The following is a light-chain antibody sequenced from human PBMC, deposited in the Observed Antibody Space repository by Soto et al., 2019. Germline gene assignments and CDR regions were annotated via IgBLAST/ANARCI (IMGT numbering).Light chain of an antibody. V-gene: IGKV3-11*01. J-gene: IGKJ1*01. CDR3: LQVYNYPWT. Sequence: EIVLTQSPANLSVSPGGRAALSCGASQSVSLSLAWYQQKPGQAPRLLIYDASKRASGFPARFSGSVSGTDVTLTISSLQKEDCPTYYCLQVYNYPWTFGQGTKVDI. CDR2: DAS. CDR1: QSVSLS.